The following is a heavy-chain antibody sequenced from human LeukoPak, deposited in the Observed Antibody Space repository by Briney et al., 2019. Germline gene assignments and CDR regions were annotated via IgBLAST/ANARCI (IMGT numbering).Heavy chain of an antibody. CDR1: GFTFSTYA. V-gene: IGHV3-23*01. D-gene: IGHD2-15*01. CDR2: ISGSGGST. J-gene: IGHJ6*04. Sequence: GGSLRLSCAASGFTFSTYAMTWVRQAPGKGLEWVSLISGSGGSTYYADSVKGRFTISRDNSKNTLYLQMNSLGAEDTAVYYCAKRAVHCSGGSCYSSPEDVWGKGTTVTVSS. CDR3: AKRAVHCSGGSCYSSPEDV.